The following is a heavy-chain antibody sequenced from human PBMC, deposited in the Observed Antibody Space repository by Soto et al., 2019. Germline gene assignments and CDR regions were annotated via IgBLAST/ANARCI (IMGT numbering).Heavy chain of an antibody. V-gene: IGHV2-5*02. Sequence: SGPTLVNPTQTLTLTCTFSGFSLRTSGVSVGWIRQPPGKALEWLALIFWDDDKRYSPSLKSRLTITKDTSKNQVVLTMPNMDPVDKATYYCAHGKGIVSAAVGFDPWGQGTLVTVSS. D-gene: IGHD6-13*01. CDR2: IFWDDDK. J-gene: IGHJ5*02. CDR1: GFSLRTSGVS. CDR3: AHGKGIVSAAVGFDP.